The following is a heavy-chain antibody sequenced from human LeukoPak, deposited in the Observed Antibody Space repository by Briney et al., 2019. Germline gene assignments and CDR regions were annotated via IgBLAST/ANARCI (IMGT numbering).Heavy chain of an antibody. CDR1: GFTSDDYA. CDR2: ISWDGGST. V-gene: IGHV3-43D*03. CDR3: AKARSYCSGGSCYNWFDP. Sequence: PGGSLRLSCAASGFTSDDYAMHWVRQAPGKGLEWVSLISWDGGSTYYADSVKGRFTISRDNSKNSPYLQMNSLRAEDTALYYCAKARSYCSGGSCYNWFDPWGQGTLVTVSS. D-gene: IGHD2-15*01. J-gene: IGHJ5*02.